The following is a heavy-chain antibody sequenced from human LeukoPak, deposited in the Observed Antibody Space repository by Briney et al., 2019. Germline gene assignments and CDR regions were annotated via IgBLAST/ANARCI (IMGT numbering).Heavy chain of an antibody. V-gene: IGHV4-38-2*02. CDR3: ARAGSIDGPPIDY. CDR2: IDHSGST. CDR1: GYSISSGYY. Sequence: SETLSLTCTVSGYSISSGYYWGWIRQPPGKGLEWTGSIDHSGSTYYNPSLKSRVTISVDTSKNQFSLKLSSVTAADTAVYYCARAGSIDGPPIDYWGQGTLVTVSS. J-gene: IGHJ4*02.